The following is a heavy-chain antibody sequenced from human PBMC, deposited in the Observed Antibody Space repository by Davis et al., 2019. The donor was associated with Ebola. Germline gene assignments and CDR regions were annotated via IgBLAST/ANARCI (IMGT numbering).Heavy chain of an antibody. D-gene: IGHD3-22*01. CDR1: GFTFSSYA. CDR2: ISSNGGNT. J-gene: IGHJ3*02. Sequence: PGGSLRLSCAASGFTFSSYAMHWVRQAPGKGLEYVSAISSNGGNTYYANSVKGRFTISRDNSKNTLYLQMGSLRAEDMAVYYCARDNNYYVNSAYPEKNAFDIWGQGTMVTVSS. V-gene: IGHV3-64*01. CDR3: ARDNNYYVNSAYPEKNAFDI.